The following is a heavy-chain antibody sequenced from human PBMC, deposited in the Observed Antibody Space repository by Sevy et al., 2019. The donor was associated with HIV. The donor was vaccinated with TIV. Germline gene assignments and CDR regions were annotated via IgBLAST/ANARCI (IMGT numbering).Heavy chain of an antibody. Sequence: GGSLRLSCAASGFTVSSNYMSWVRQAPGKGLEWVSVIYSGGSTYYADSVKGRFTISRDNSKNTLYLQMNSLRAEDTAVYYCARERVNYGDYYHYGMDVWGQGTTVTVSS. J-gene: IGHJ6*02. CDR1: GFTVSSNY. D-gene: IGHD4-17*01. CDR3: ARERVNYGDYYHYGMDV. CDR2: IYSGGST. V-gene: IGHV3-53*01.